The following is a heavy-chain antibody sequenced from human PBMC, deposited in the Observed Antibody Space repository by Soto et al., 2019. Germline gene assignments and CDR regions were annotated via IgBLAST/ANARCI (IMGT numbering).Heavy chain of an antibody. CDR2: IIPIFGTA. Sequence: GASVKVSCKAPGGTFNSYAICWVRQAPGQGLEWMGGIIPIFGTAKYAQKFQGRVTITADESTSTGYMELSSLRSEDTAVYYCARSQGGSSSLDIYYYYYYGMDVWGQGTTVTVSS. D-gene: IGHD2-15*01. V-gene: IGHV1-69*13. CDR1: GGTFNSYA. CDR3: ARSQGGSSSLDIYYYYYYGMDV. J-gene: IGHJ6*02.